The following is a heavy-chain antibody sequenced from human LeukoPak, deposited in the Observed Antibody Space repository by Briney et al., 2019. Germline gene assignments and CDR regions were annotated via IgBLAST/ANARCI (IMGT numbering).Heavy chain of an antibody. CDR3: ARVYYSSSYDYWYFDL. Sequence: PSETLSLTCTVSGGSINNYYWSWIRQPAGKGLEWIGRIYISGGTNYNPSLKSRVTISVDTSKNQFSLKLSSVTAADTAVYYCARVYYSSSYDYWYFDLWGRGTLVTVSS. V-gene: IGHV4-4*07. D-gene: IGHD6-13*01. CDR1: GGSINNYY. CDR2: IYISGGT. J-gene: IGHJ2*01.